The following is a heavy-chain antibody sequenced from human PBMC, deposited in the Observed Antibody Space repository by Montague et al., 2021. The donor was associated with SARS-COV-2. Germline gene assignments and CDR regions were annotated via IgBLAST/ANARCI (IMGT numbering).Heavy chain of an antibody. V-gene: IGHV3-53*01. D-gene: IGHD2-8*01. J-gene: IGHJ4*02. CDR3: ATSGAPNLGDS. Sequence: SLRLSCAASGFIVSNKYMSWVRQAAGKGLDWVSIIYPDGSTYYSDSLKGRFTISRDNSKNTLYLQVNDLEPEDMAVYYCATSGAPNLGDSRGQGTLVTVSS. CDR1: GFIVSNKY. CDR2: IYPDGST.